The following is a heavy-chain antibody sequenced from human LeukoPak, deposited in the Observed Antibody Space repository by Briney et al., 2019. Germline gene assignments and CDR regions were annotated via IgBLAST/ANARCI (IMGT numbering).Heavy chain of an antibody. J-gene: IGHJ4*02. CDR2: ITSGGDYI. Sequence: PGGSLRLSCAASGFTFNTFNMNWVRQAPGKGLEWVSSITSGGDYIYYADSVKGRFTTTRDNAKNSLSLQLNSLRVEDTAVYYCARGHYDVLAASYKWTPDYWGQGTLVTVSS. D-gene: IGHD3-9*01. CDR3: ARGHYDVLAASYKWTPDY. CDR1: GFTFNTFN. V-gene: IGHV3-21*01.